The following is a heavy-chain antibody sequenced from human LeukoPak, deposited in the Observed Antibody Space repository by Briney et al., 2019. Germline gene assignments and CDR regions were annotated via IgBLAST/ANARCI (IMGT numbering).Heavy chain of an antibody. Sequence: GGSLRLSCAASGFVFDEYAMHWVRQVPGKGLEWVSGISWNSATIGYADSVKGRFTTSRDNAKKSLYLQMNSLRPEDTALYYCAKDFSFAATSYYFDFWGQGTLVTVSS. V-gene: IGHV3-9*01. CDR3: AKDFSFAATSYYFDF. CDR1: GFVFDEYA. CDR2: ISWNSATI. D-gene: IGHD2-15*01. J-gene: IGHJ4*02.